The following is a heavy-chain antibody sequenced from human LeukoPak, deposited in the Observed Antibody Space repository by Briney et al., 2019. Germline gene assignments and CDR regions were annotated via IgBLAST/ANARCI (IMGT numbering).Heavy chain of an antibody. CDR1: GFTFSSYA. Sequence: PGGPLRLSCAASGFTFSSYAMSWVRQAPGKGLEWVSAISGSGGSTYYADSVKGRFTISRDNSKNTLYLQMNSLRAEDTAVYYCAKVTATIKGSYYYYMGVWGKGTTVTVSS. J-gene: IGHJ6*03. D-gene: IGHD5-24*01. CDR2: ISGSGGST. V-gene: IGHV3-23*01. CDR3: AKVTATIKGSYYYYMGV.